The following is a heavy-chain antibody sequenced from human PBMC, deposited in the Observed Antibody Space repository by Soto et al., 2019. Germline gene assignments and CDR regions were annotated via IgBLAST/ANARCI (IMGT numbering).Heavy chain of an antibody. CDR3: ARAGLVRGAEFDY. Sequence: SETLSLTCTVSGGSISSYYWSWIRQPPGKGLEWIGYIYYSGSTNYNPSLKSRVTISVDTSKNQFSLKLSSVTAADTAVYYCARAGLVRGAEFDYWGQGTLVTVSS. CDR1: GGSISSYY. V-gene: IGHV4-59*01. D-gene: IGHD3-10*01. J-gene: IGHJ4*02. CDR2: IYYSGST.